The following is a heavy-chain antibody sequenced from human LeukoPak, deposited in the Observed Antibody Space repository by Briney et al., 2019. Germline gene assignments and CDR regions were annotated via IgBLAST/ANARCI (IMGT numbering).Heavy chain of an antibody. CDR2: IKQDGSDK. J-gene: IGHJ3*01. Sequence: PGGSLRLSCAASGFTFSSYWMNWVRQAPGKGLEWVANIKQDGSDKNYVDSVKGRFTISRDNAKDSLYLQMSGLRAGDTAVYYCVRGSGWLTSHWGQGTMVTVSS. V-gene: IGHV3-7*04. CDR3: VRGSGWLTSH. D-gene: IGHD6-19*01. CDR1: GFTFSSYW.